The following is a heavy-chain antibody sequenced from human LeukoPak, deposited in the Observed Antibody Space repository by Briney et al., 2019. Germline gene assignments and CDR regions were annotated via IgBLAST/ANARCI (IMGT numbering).Heavy chain of an antibody. J-gene: IGHJ3*02. Sequence: ASVKVSCKVSGYTLTELSMHWVRQAPGKGLEWMGGFDPEDGETIYAQKFQGRVTMTEDTSTDTAYMELSSLRSEDTAVYYCATEPPWGVGELPEGAFDIWGQGTMVTVSS. V-gene: IGHV1-24*01. CDR2: FDPEDGET. CDR1: GYTLTELS. D-gene: IGHD3-10*01. CDR3: ATEPPWGVGELPEGAFDI.